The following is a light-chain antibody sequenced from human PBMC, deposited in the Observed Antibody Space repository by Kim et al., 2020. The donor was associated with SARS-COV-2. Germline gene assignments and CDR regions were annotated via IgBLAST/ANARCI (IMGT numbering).Light chain of an antibody. J-gene: IGKJ5*01. Sequence: PGVTATMSGCTNKHLTTNHFAWYQHKPGQIPRLHICAAARRATGVPDRFSGSGSGTNFTLTITRMEPEDFAVYYCQQYGSSPLITFGQVTRLQI. V-gene: IGKV3-20*01. CDR1: KHLTTNH. CDR2: AAA. CDR3: QQYGSSPLIT.